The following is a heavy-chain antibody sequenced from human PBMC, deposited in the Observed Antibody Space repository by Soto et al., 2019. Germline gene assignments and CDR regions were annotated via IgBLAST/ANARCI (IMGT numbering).Heavy chain of an antibody. Sequence: QVQLVQSGAEVKKPGASVKVSCKASGYTFTGYYMHWVRQAPGQGLEWMGWINPNSGGTNYAQKFQGWVTMTRDTSISTAYMELSRLRSDDTAVYYCARSNAAGTEFDPEPGPFDIWGQGTMVTVSS. J-gene: IGHJ3*02. V-gene: IGHV1-2*04. CDR3: ARSNAAGTEFDPEPGPFDI. D-gene: IGHD6-19*01. CDR2: INPNSGGT. CDR1: GYTFTGYY.